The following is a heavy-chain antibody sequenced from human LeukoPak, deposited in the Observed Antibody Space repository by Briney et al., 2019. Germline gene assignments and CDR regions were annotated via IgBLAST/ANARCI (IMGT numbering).Heavy chain of an antibody. V-gene: IGHV3-43D*04. CDR2: VSWDGGST. J-gene: IGHJ4*02. CDR1: EFTFSNAW. CDR3: AKGWFGESRGSFDY. Sequence: GGSLRLSCAASEFTFSNAWMSWVRQAPGKGLEWVSLVSWDGGSTYYADSVKGRFTISRDNSKNSLYLQMNSLRAEDTALYYCAKGWFGESRGSFDYWGQGTLVTVSS. D-gene: IGHD3-10*01.